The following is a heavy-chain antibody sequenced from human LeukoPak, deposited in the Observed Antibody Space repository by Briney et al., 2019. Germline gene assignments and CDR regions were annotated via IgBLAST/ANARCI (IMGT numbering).Heavy chain of an antibody. Sequence: GGSLRLSCAASGFTFSSYAMSWVRQAPGKGLEWVSAISGSGGSTYYAGSVKGRFTISRDNSKNTLYLQMNSLRAEDTAVYYCAKGSMVGAIVGSYYFDYWGQGTLVTVSS. CDR3: AKGSMVGAIVGSYYFDY. CDR1: GFTFSSYA. V-gene: IGHV3-23*01. J-gene: IGHJ4*02. D-gene: IGHD1-26*01. CDR2: ISGSGGST.